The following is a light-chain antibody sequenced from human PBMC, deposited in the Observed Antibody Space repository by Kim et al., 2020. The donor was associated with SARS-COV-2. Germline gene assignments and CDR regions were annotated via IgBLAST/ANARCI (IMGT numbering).Light chain of an antibody. CDR3: SSYTRSSTNYV. J-gene: IGLJ1*01. CDR1: SRDVGSYNY. Sequence: QSITVSCTGTSRDVGSYNYISWYQQHPGKAPKLMIYAVSNRPSGVSNRFSGSKSGNTASLSTSGLQAEDEADYYCSSYTRSSTNYVFGTGTQLTVL. CDR2: AVS. V-gene: IGLV2-14*03.